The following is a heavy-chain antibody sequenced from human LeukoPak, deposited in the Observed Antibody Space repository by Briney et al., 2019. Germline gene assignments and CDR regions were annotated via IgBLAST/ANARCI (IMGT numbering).Heavy chain of an antibody. V-gene: IGHV3-74*01. J-gene: IGHJ4*02. CDR2: INSDGSDI. CDR1: GFTFSRNW. Sequence: TGGSLRLSCAASGFTFSRNWMYWVRQAPGKGLVWVSRINSDGSDISDADSVKGRFTISRDNARNTLYLQMNSLRAEDTAVYYCSRDLGDWGQGTLVTVSS. CDR3: SRDLGD.